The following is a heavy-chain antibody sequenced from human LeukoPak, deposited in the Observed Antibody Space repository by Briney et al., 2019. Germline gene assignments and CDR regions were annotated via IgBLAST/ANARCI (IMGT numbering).Heavy chain of an antibody. CDR2: IYYSGST. D-gene: IGHD6-13*01. CDR1: GGSISSSSYY. Sequence: SETLSLTCTVSGGSISSSSYYWGRIRQPPGKGLEWIGSIYYSGSTYYNPSLKSRVTISVDTSKNQFSLKLTPVTAADTAVYYCARLIFIAAVGSGIDPWGQGTLVTVSS. V-gene: IGHV4-39*01. J-gene: IGHJ5*02. CDR3: ARLIFIAAVGSGIDP.